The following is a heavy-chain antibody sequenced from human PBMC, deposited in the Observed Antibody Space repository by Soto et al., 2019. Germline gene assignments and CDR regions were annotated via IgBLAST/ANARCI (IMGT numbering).Heavy chain of an antibody. J-gene: IGHJ4*02. CDR3: ARGMDLAKFDY. V-gene: IGHV4-4*02. D-gene: IGHD2-2*03. CDR2: IYHSGST. CDR1: GGSISSSNW. Sequence: SETLSLTCAVSGGSISSSNWWSWVRQPPGKGLEWIGEIYHSGSTNYNPSLKSRGTISVDKSKNQFSLRLSSVTAADTAVYYCARGMDLAKFDYWGQGTLVTVSS.